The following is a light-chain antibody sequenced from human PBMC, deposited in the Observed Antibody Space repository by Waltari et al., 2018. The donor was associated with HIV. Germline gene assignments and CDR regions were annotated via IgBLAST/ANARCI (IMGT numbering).Light chain of an antibody. CDR2: EVN. V-gene: IGLV2-8*01. CDR1: NSDIGTYDY. Sequence: QSALTQPPSASGSPGQSVTLSCTGTNSDIGTYDYVPWYQQHPCNAPKLVISEVNKRPSGVSDRFSGSKSGNTAFLTVSGLQAEDEADYYCSSFANRDGFYVLFGGGTRLTVL. CDR3: SSFANRDGFYVL. J-gene: IGLJ2*01.